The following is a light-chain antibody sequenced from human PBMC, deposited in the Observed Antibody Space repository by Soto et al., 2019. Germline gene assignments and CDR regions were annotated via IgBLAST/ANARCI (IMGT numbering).Light chain of an antibody. V-gene: IGKV3-20*01. CDR2: GAS. J-gene: IGKJ1*01. Sequence: EIVLTQSPGTLSLSPGERATLSCRASQSVSSSHLAWYQQKPGQTPRLLIYGASSRATGIPDRFSGSGSGTDFTLTISRLEPEDFAVYYCQQYGSSAWTFGQGTKVDIK. CDR3: QQYGSSAWT. CDR1: QSVSSSH.